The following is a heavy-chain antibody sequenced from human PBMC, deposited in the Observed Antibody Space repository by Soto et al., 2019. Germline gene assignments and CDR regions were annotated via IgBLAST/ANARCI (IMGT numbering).Heavy chain of an antibody. V-gene: IGHV3-11*05. D-gene: IGHD1-26*01. CDR2: IDSSGGYT. Sequence: VGSLRLSCAASGFRFSDYYMSWIRQAPGKGLEWISYIDSSGGYTNYADSVKGRFTISRDNAKNSLYLQVSSLRAEDMAIYYCARDLRRNSGSYFDYWGQGTPVTVSS. CDR1: GFRFSDYY. J-gene: IGHJ4*02. CDR3: ARDLRRNSGSYFDY.